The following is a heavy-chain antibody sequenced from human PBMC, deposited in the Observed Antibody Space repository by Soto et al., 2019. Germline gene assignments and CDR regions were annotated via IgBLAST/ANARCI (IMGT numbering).Heavy chain of an antibody. CDR3: ARVGATNLFDY. V-gene: IGHV4-59*01. CDR1: GGSISSYY. CDR2: IYYSGST. Sequence: LSLTCTVSGGSISSYYWSWIRQPPGKGLEWIGYIYYSGSTNYNPSLKSRVTISVDTSKNQFSLKLSSVTAADTAVYYCARVGATNLFDYWGQGTLVTVSS. D-gene: IGHD1-26*01. J-gene: IGHJ4*02.